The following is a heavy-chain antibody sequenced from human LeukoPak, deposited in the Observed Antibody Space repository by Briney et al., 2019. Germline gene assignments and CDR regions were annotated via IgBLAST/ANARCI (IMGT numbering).Heavy chain of an antibody. CDR2: IYYSGST. CDR3: ARGGEWFGAN. CDR1: GCSVSSGSYY. D-gene: IGHD3-3*01. Sequence: SETLSLTCTVSGCSVSSGSYYWSWIRQPPGKGLEWIGYIYYSGSTNYNPSLKSRVTISVDTSKNQFSLKLSSVTAADTAVYYCARGGEWFGANWGQATLVTVSS. J-gene: IGHJ4*02. V-gene: IGHV4-61*01.